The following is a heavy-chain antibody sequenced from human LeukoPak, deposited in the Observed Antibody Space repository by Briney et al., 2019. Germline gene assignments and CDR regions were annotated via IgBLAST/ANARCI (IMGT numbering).Heavy chain of an antibody. D-gene: IGHD3-9*01. Sequence: GGSLSLSCAASGFTFSSYALSWVRQAPGKGLEWVSPISGSGGSTYYADSVKGRFTISRDNSKNTLYLQMNSLRAEDTAVYYCARTLLTGYYFFDYWGQGTLVTVSS. CDR2: ISGSGGST. J-gene: IGHJ4*02. CDR1: GFTFSSYA. V-gene: IGHV3-23*01. CDR3: ARTLLTGYYFFDY.